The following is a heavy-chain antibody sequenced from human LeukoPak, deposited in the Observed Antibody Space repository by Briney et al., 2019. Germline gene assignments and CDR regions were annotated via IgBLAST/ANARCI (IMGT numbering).Heavy chain of an antibody. CDR3: ARGGVLVVVPAASENWFDP. CDR2: IYYSGST. D-gene: IGHD2-2*01. Sequence: PSETLSLTCTVSGGSISSYYWSWIRQPPGKGLEWIGYIYYSGSTNYNPSLKSRVTISVDTSKNQFSLKLSSVTAADTAVYYCARGGVLVVVPAASENWFDPWGQGTLVTVSS. CDR1: GGSISSYY. J-gene: IGHJ5*02. V-gene: IGHV4-59*12.